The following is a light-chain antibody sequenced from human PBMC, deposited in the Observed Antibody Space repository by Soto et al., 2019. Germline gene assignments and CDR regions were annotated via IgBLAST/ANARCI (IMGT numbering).Light chain of an antibody. V-gene: IGKV3-15*01. CDR3: QQYNNWPPIFT. CDR2: GAS. Sequence: EIVMTQSPATLSVSPGERATLSCRASQSVSSNLAWYQQKPGQAPWLLIYGASTRATGIPARFSGSGSGTEFTLTISSLQSEDFAVYYCQQYNNWPPIFTFGPGTKVDIK. J-gene: IGKJ3*01. CDR1: QSVSSN.